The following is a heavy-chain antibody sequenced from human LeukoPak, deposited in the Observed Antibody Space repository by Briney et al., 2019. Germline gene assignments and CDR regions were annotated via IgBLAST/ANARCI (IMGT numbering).Heavy chain of an antibody. CDR3: ARTYYYDSSGYFPFDY. CDR2: IIPIFGTA. CDR1: GGTFSSYA. D-gene: IGHD3-22*01. Sequence: SVKVSCKASGGTFSSYAISWVRQAPGQGLEWMGGIIPIFGTANYAQKFQGRVTITADESTSTAYMELSSLRSEDTAVYYCARTYYYDSSGYFPFDYWGREPWSPSPQ. V-gene: IGHV1-69*13. J-gene: IGHJ4*02.